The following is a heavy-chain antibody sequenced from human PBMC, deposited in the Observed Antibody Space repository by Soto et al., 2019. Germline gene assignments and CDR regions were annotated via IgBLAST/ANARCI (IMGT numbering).Heavy chain of an antibody. J-gene: IGHJ3*02. CDR2: IIPIFGTA. CDR1: GGSLRSYA. V-gene: IGHV1-69*13. Sequence: PVKVSCKASGGSLRSYAISWVRQAPGQELEWMGGIIPIFGTANYAQKFQGRVTITADESTSTAYMELSSLRSEDTAVYYCARDSIGSSRAVAGSDVFDICGQGTMVIGSS. D-gene: IGHD6-19*01. CDR3: ARDSIGSSRAVAGSDVFDI.